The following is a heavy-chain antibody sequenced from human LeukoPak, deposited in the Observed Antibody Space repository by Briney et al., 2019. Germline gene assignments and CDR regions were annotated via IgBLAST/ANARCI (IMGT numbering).Heavy chain of an antibody. CDR2: INHRGST. J-gene: IGHJ4*02. CDR1: GESLSKYY. CDR3: ASSVGSTDY. D-gene: IGHD1-26*01. V-gene: IGHV4-34*04. Sequence: PSETLSLTCAVYGESLSKYYWTWIRQSPGKGLEWIGEINHRGSTNHNPSLKSRATLSVDTSKHQFSLKLTSLTAADAAVYYCASSVGSTDYWGQGTLVTVSS.